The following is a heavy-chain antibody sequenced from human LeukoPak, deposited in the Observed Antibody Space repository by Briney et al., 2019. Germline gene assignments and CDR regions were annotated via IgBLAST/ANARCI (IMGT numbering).Heavy chain of an antibody. V-gene: IGHV3-30*04. Sequence: PGGSLRLSCAASGFTFSSYAMHWVRQAPGKGLEWVAVISYDGSNKYYADSVKGRFTISRDNSKNTLYLQMNSLRAEDTAVYCCAKGSLWFGEGPFDYWGQGTLVTVSS. CDR2: ISYDGSNK. D-gene: IGHD3-10*01. CDR1: GFTFSSYA. J-gene: IGHJ4*02. CDR3: AKGSLWFGEGPFDY.